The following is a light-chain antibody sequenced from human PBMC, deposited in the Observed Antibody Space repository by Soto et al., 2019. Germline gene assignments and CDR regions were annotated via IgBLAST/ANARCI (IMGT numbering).Light chain of an antibody. CDR3: MQGLQTLPT. CDR1: QSLLHSDGYNY. J-gene: IGKJ3*01. V-gene: IGKV2-28*01. Sequence: DVVMTQSPLSLPVTPGEPASISCRSSQSLLHSDGYNYLDWYLQKPGQSPQLLIYLTSKRASGAPDRFSGSGSGTDFILTISRVEAEDVGVYYCMQGLQTLPTFGPGTKVHIK. CDR2: LTS.